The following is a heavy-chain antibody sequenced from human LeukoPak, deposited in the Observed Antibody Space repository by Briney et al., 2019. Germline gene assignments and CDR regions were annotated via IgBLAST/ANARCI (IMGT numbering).Heavy chain of an antibody. J-gene: IGHJ4*02. D-gene: IGHD2-2*02. CDR2: ISGSGGST. V-gene: IGHV3-23*01. CDR3: AKVLYCSSTSCYTGGFDY. CDR1: GFTFSSYA. Sequence: GGSLRLSCAASGFTFSSYAMSWVRQAPGKGLEWVSAISGSGGSTYYADSVKGRFTISRDNSKNTLYPQMNSLRAEDTAVYYCAKVLYCSSTSCYTGGFDYWGQGTLVTVSS.